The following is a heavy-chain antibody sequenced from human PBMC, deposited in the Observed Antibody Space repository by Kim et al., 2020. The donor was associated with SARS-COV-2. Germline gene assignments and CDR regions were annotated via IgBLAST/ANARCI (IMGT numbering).Heavy chain of an antibody. V-gene: IGHV3-74*01. J-gene: IGHJ4*02. CDR2: AGSST. Sequence: AGSSTYYADSVKGRFTISRDNAKKTLYLQKHSLRSEDTAVYYCGTVFEYWGQGTLVTVSS. CDR3: GTVFEY.